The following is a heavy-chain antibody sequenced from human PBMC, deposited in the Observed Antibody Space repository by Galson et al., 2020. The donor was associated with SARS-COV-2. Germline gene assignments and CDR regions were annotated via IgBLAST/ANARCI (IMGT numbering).Heavy chain of an antibody. D-gene: IGHD2-8*02. Sequence: GESLKISCKGFGYRFSDHWVGWVRQMPGKGLECMGIIHPVDSDTIYGPSFQSQFTISADKSLTTTYLQWSSLKASDTAIYYCARLFCTGATCNSEFDYWGQGTLVTVSA. CDR3: ARLFCTGATCNSEFDY. V-gene: IGHV5-51*01. J-gene: IGHJ4*02. CDR2: IHPVDSDT. CDR1: GYRFSDHW.